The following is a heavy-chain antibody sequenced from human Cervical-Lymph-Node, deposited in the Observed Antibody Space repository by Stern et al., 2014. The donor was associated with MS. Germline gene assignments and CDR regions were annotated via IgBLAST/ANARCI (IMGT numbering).Heavy chain of an antibody. V-gene: IGHV4-4*02. D-gene: IGHD2-2*01. CDR1: GDSISNDNW. J-gene: IGHJ4*02. CDR2: VYHTGSA. CDR3: ARDQGFQLMNS. Sequence: QLQLQESGPGLVRPSGTLSLTCAVSGDSISNDNWWSWVRQPPGKGQEWIGEVYHTGSANYDPSLKSRVPISVDKSKNQFSLRLTSMTAADTAVYYCARDQGFQLMNSWGQGTLVIVSS.